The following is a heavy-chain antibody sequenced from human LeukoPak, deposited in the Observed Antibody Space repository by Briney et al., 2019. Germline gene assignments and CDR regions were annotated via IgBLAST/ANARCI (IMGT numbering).Heavy chain of an antibody. CDR1: GYTFTGYY. CDR2: INPNSGGT. J-gene: IGHJ5*02. D-gene: IGHD4/OR15-4a*01. V-gene: IGHV1-2*02. CDR3: ARDLARPTIPYNWFDP. Sequence: ASVKVSCKASGYTFTGYYMHWVRQAPGQGLGWMGWINPNSGGTNYAQKFQGRVTMTRDTSISTAYMELSRLRSDDTAVYYCARDLARPTIPYNWFDPWGQGTLVTVSS.